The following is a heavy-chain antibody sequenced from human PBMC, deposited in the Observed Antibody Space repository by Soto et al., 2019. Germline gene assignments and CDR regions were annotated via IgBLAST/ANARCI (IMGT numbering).Heavy chain of an antibody. D-gene: IGHD3-3*01. CDR1: GYPVTAYY. Sequence: QLHLVQSGAVVKKPGASVTVSCSASGYPVTAYYMHWVRQAPGRGLEWMGGINPATGAAKYTQTFQGRVTITRDTSTSTVSMELSGLTSEDTAVFYCARGGGVGVAGSAAFDMWGQGTLVTVSS. J-gene: IGHJ3*02. CDR2: INPATGAA. CDR3: ARGGGVGVAGSAAFDM. V-gene: IGHV1-2*02.